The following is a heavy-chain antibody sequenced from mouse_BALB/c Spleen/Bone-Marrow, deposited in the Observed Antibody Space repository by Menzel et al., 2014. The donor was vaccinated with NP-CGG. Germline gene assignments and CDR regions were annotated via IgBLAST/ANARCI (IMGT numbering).Heavy chain of an antibody. CDR2: INPGSGST. D-gene: IGHD2-3*01. Sequence: QVQLQQPGAELVRPGTSVKVSCKASGYAFTDYLMEWLKQRPGQGLEWIGVINPGSGSTNYNEKFKDKATLTADKSSSTAYMQLSSLTSDDSAVYFCARYDGDLDYWGQGTILTVSS. CDR1: GYAFTDYL. J-gene: IGHJ2*01. CDR3: ARYDGDLDY. V-gene: IGHV1-54*01.